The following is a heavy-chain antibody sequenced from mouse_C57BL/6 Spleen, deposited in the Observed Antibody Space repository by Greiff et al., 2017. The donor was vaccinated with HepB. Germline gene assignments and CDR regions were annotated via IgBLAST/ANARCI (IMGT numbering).Heavy chain of an antibody. CDR2: INYDGSST. V-gene: IGHV5-16*01. Sequence: EVMLVESEGGLVQPGSSMKLSCTASGFTFSDYYMAWVRQVPEKGLEWVANINYDGSSTYYLDSLKSRFIISRDNAKNILYLQMSSLKSEDTATYYCAREGNSNYVYYAMDYWGQGTSVTVSS. J-gene: IGHJ4*01. D-gene: IGHD2-5*01. CDR1: GFTFSDYY. CDR3: AREGNSNYVYYAMDY.